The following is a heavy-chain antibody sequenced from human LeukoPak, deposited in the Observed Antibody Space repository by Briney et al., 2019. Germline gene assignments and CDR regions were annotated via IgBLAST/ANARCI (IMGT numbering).Heavy chain of an antibody. CDR2: ISGSSGST. V-gene: IGHV3-23*01. CDR1: GFTFSSYA. J-gene: IGHJ4*02. CDR3: AKVPPRGYCSGGSCYRFYFDY. Sequence: GGSLRLSCAASGFTFSSYAMSWVRQAPGKGLEWVSAISGSSGSTYYADSVKGRFTISRDNSKNTLYLQMNSLRAEDTAVYYCAKVPPRGYCSGGSCYRFYFDYWGQGTLVTVSS. D-gene: IGHD2-15*01.